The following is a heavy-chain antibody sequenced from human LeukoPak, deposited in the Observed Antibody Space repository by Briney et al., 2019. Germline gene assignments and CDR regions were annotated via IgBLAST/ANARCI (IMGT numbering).Heavy chain of an antibody. CDR1: GDSIIGYY. CDR2: IYYTGNT. V-gene: IGHV4-39*07. J-gene: IGHJ3*02. CDR3: TKSDGYGLIRI. Sequence: SETLSLTCSVSGDSIIGYYWGWIRQPPGKGLEWIGNIYYTGNTYYNSSLKSRVTISLDTFKNQFSLKVISMTAADTAAYYCTKSDGYGLIRICGRGTMVTVSS. D-gene: IGHD3-10*01.